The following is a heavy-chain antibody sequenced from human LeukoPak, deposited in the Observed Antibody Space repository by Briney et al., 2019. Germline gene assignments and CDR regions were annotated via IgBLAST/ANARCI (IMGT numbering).Heavy chain of an antibody. V-gene: IGHV3-15*04. Sequence: PGGPLRLSCAASGFTFNVAWMSWVRQTPGKGLQWVARSAATPDGPITEYATPVRGRFTISRDDSRNMVYLQMRSLRTDDTAIYYCVWSSTWNKRFYLDQWGQGTLVTVSS. J-gene: IGHJ4*02. CDR2: SAATPDGPIT. D-gene: IGHD6-6*01. CDR3: VWSSTWNKRFYLDQ. CDR1: GFTFNVAW.